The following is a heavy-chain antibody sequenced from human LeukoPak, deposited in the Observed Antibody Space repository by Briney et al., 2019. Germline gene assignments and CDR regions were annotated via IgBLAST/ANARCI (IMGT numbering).Heavy chain of an antibody. CDR1: GGSISSTSYY. CDR3: ARQEIVVVPAITISAFDI. CDR2: IYYSGGT. D-gene: IGHD2-2*01. J-gene: IGHJ3*02. Sequence: SETLSLTCTVSGGSISSTSYYWGWIRQPPGKGLEWIGSIYYSGGTYYNPSLKSRVIISVDTSKNQFSLKLSSVTAADTAVYYCARQEIVVVPAITISAFDIWGQGTMVTVSS. V-gene: IGHV4-39*01.